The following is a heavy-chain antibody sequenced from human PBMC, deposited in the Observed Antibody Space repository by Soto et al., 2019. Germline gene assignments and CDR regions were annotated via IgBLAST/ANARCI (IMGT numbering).Heavy chain of an antibody. Sequence: GGSLRLSCAASGFTFSSYAMSWVRQAPGKGLEWVSAISGSGGSTYYADSVKGRFTISRDNSKNTLYLQMNSLRAEDTAVYYCAGIVEWLYLRYYYYMDVWGKGTTVTVSS. D-gene: IGHD3-3*01. J-gene: IGHJ6*03. CDR2: ISGSGGST. CDR3: AGIVEWLYLRYYYYMDV. V-gene: IGHV3-23*01. CDR1: GFTFSSYA.